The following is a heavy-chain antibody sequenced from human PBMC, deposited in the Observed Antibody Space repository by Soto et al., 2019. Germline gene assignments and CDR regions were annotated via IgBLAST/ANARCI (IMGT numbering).Heavy chain of an antibody. V-gene: IGHV4-31*03. Sequence: QVQLQESGPGLVKPSQTLSLTCTVSGGSISSGGYYWSWIRQHPGKGLEWIGYIYYSGYTYYNPSLKSRLTISVDTSKNQFSLKLSSVTAADTAVYYCARYFEYQLNFDYWGQGTLVTVSS. CDR3: ARYFEYQLNFDY. CDR2: IYYSGYT. CDR1: GGSISSGGYY. J-gene: IGHJ4*02. D-gene: IGHD2-2*01.